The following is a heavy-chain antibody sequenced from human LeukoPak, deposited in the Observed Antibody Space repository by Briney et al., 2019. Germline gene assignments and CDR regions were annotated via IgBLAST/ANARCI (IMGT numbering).Heavy chain of an antibody. CDR3: ACLSDIVVVPAAISDAFDI. D-gene: IGHD2-2*01. V-gene: IGHV3-48*01. CDR1: GFTFSSYS. Sequence: GGSLRLSCAASGFTFSSYSMNWVRQAPGKGLEWVSYISSSSSTIYYADSVKGRFTISRDNAKNSLYLQMNSLRAEDTALYYCACLSDIVVVPAAISDAFDIWGQGTMVTVSS. CDR2: ISSSSSTI. J-gene: IGHJ3*02.